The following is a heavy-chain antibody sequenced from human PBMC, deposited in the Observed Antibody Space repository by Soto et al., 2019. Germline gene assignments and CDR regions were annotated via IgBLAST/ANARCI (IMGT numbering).Heavy chain of an antibody. D-gene: IGHD2-2*01. V-gene: IGHV4-30-4*01. CDR1: GVSISSGDYY. J-gene: IGHJ4*02. Sequence: PSETLSLTCTVSGVSISSGDYYWSWIRQPPGKGLEWIGYIYYSGSTYYNPSLKSRVTISVDTSKNHFSLKLSSVTAADTAVYYCATIKLGSTGIDSWGQGTLVTVSS. CDR3: ATIKLGSTGIDS. CDR2: IYYSGST.